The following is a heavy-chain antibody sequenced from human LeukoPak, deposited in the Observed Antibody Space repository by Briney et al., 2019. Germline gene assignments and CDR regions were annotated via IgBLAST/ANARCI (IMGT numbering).Heavy chain of an antibody. Sequence: SETLSLTCTVSGGSISSYYWSWIRQAPGKGLEWIGYIYYSGSTNYNPSLKSRVTISVDTSKNQFSLKLSSVTAADTAVYYCARTYYYRSGMKIDPWGQGTLVTVSS. D-gene: IGHD3-10*01. CDR2: IYYSGST. CDR3: ARTYYYRSGMKIDP. V-gene: IGHV4-59*01. J-gene: IGHJ5*02. CDR1: GGSISSYY.